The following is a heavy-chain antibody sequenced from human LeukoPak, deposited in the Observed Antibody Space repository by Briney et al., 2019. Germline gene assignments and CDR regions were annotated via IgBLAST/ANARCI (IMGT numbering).Heavy chain of an antibody. J-gene: IGHJ4*02. CDR1: GYAFTSYG. D-gene: IGHD3-16*01. CDR2: ISAYNGNT. CDR3: ARVISYGDYFDY. Sequence: ASVKVSCKASGYAFTSYGISWVRQAPGQGLEWMGWISAYNGNTNYAQKLQGRVTMTTDTSTSTAYMELRSLRPDDTAVYYCARVISYGDYFDYWGQGTLVTVSS. V-gene: IGHV1-18*01.